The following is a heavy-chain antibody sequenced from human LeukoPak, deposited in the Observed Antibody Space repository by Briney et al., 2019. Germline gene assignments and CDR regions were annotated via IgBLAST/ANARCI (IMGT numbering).Heavy chain of an antibody. D-gene: IGHD4-17*01. CDR3: ASDGDYVFDY. J-gene: IGHJ4*02. Sequence: GGSLRLSCAASGFTFSSYAMSWVRQAPGNGLEWVSYISSSGSTIYYADSVKGRFTISRDNAKNSLYLQMNSLRAEDTAVYYCASDGDYVFDYWGQGTLVTVSS. CDR2: ISSSGSTI. V-gene: IGHV3-48*03. CDR1: GFTFSSYA.